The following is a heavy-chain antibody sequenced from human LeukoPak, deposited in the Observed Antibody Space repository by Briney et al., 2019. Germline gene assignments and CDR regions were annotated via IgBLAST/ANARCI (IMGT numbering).Heavy chain of an antibody. CDR1: GGTFSSYA. Sequence: SVKVSCKASGGTFSSYAISWVRQAPGQGLEWTGGIIPILGTANYAQKFQGRVTITADESTSTAYMELSSLRSEDTAVYYCARPGGIAVAGTGFHYWGQGPLVTVSS. V-gene: IGHV1-69*13. D-gene: IGHD6-19*01. CDR3: ARPGGIAVAGTGFHY. J-gene: IGHJ4*02. CDR2: IIPILGTA.